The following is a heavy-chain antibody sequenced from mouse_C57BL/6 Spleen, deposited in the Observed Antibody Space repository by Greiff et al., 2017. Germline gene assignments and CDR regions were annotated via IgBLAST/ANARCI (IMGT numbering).Heavy chain of an antibody. CDR2: INYDGSST. D-gene: IGHD2-4*01. Sequence: EVKLVESEGGLVQPGSSMKLSCTASGFTFSDYYMAWVRQVPEKGLEWVANINYDGSSTYYLDSLKSRFIISRDHAKNILYLQMSSLKSADTSTYYSAKGDYNKDYYAMDYWGQGTSVTVSS. CDR3: AKGDYNKDYYAMDY. CDR1: GFTFSDYY. J-gene: IGHJ4*01. V-gene: IGHV5-16*01.